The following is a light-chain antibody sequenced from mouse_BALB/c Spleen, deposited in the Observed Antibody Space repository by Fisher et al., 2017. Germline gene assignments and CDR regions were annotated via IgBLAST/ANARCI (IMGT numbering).Light chain of an antibody. J-gene: IGKJ5*01. CDR3: QQWSSYPLT. CDR1: SSVSY. CDR2: RTS. V-gene: IGKV4-68*01. Sequence: IVMTQTTAIMSASPGEKVTMTCSASSSVSYMYWYQQKPGSSPKPWIYRTSNLASGVPARFSGSGSGTSYSLTISSMEAEDAATYYCQQWSSYPLTFGAGTKLELK.